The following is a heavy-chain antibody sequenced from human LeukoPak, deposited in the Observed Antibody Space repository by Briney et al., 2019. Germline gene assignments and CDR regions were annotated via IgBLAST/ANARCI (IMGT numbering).Heavy chain of an antibody. J-gene: IGHJ4*02. CDR1: GFTFSSYW. V-gene: IGHV3-7*01. Sequence: GGSLRLSCAASGFTFSSYWMSWARQAPGKGLEWVANIKQDGSEKYYVDSVKGRFTISRDNAKNSLYLQMNSLRAEDTAVYYCARGIAADYFDYWGQGTLVTVSS. CDR3: ARGIAADYFDY. D-gene: IGHD6-6*01. CDR2: IKQDGSEK.